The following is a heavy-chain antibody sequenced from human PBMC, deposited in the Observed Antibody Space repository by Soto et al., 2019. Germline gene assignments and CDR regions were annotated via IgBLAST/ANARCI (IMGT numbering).Heavy chain of an antibody. J-gene: IGHJ5*01. V-gene: IGHV1-69*06. CDR1: GDTFNSHT. CDR2: IIPLFGSP. D-gene: IGHD1-1*01. Sequence: VLLVQSGAEVRKPGSSVRVSCEISGDTFNSHTINWLRQAPGQGLEWMGGIIPLFGSPTYAQKFQARLTITADTSTRTAYMALTSLTSDDTAFYFCAREITGTNNWFDSWGQGTLVTVSS. CDR3: AREITGTNNWFDS.